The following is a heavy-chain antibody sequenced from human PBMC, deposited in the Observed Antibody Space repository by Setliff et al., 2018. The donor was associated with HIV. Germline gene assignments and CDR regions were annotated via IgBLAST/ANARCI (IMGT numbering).Heavy chain of an antibody. J-gene: IGHJ5*02. CDR3: ARGGAIGVSVGAT. Sequence: GGSLRLSCVASGFGVSDYWMIWVRQAPGKGLEWLANINQDGSEQNSADSLKGRFSVSKDNAKNSLSLQMNSLRAEDTAVYYCARGGAIGVSVGATWGQGTLVTVSS. CDR2: INQDGSEQ. V-gene: IGHV3-7*01. CDR1: GFGVSDYW. D-gene: IGHD2-15*01.